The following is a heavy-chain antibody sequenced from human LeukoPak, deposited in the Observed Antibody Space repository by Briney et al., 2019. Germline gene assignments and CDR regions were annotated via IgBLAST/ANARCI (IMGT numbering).Heavy chain of an antibody. CDR2: INEDGSII. CDR1: GFTFSSYW. V-gene: IGHV3-74*01. D-gene: IGHD2-15*01. J-gene: IGHJ4*02. Sequence: GGSLRLSRAASGFTFSSYWMHWVRQAPGKGLEWVSRINEDGSIITYADSVEGRFTISRDNAKNSLYLQMNSLRAEDTAVYYCARDRTGKVVVAATISDYWGQGTLVTVSS. CDR3: ARDRTGKVVVAATISDY.